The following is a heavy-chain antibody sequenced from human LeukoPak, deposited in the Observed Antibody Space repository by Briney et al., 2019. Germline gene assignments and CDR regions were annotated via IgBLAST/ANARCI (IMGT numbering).Heavy chain of an antibody. Sequence: GGSLRLSCAASGFSFSSYGMSWVRQAPGKGLEWVANIKQDGSEKYYVDSVKGRFTISRDNAKNSLFLQMNRLRAEDTAVYFCAREGSQSASGTYPGNDWGQGTLVTVSS. J-gene: IGHJ4*02. CDR2: IKQDGSEK. V-gene: IGHV3-7*01. D-gene: IGHD1-26*01. CDR1: GFSFSSYG. CDR3: AREGSQSASGTYPGND.